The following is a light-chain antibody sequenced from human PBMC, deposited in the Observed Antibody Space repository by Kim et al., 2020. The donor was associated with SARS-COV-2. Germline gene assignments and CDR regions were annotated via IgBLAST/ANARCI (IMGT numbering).Light chain of an antibody. V-gene: IGLV2-14*03. CDR2: DVS. Sequence: GQSITISCTGTSSDVGGYNYVSWYQQHPGKAPKLMIYDVSNRPSGVSNRFSGSKSGNTASLTISGLQAEDEADYYCSSYTSSIPVVFGGGTQLTVL. CDR3: SSYTSSIPVV. CDR1: SSDVGGYNY. J-gene: IGLJ2*01.